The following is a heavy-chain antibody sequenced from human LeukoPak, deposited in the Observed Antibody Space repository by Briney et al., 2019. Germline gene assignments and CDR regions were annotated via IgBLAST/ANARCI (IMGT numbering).Heavy chain of an antibody. D-gene: IGHD4-11*01. CDR3: ARGAYDYDAFDI. CDR2: LNPNYRDT. Sequence: ASVKVSCKASGYTFTSNYIHWVRQATGQGLEWMGRLNPNYRDTNFAQRFQGRVTMTRDTTITTAFMELNNLRSDDTAIYYCARGAYDYDAFDIWGQGTMVTVSS. V-gene: IGHV1-2*06. CDR1: GYTFTSNY. J-gene: IGHJ3*02.